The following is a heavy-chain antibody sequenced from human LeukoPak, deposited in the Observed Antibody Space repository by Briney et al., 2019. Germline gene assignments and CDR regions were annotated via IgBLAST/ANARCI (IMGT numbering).Heavy chain of an antibody. V-gene: IGHV4-34*01. CDR3: TRHHDYGDKIDY. Sequence: SETLSLTCAVYGGSFSGYYWSWIRQPPGKGLEWIGEINHSGSTNYNPSLKSRLTISGDTSKSQFSLKLTFVTAADTAVYYCTRHHDYGDKIDYWGQGTLVTVSS. CDR1: GGSFSGYY. CDR2: INHSGST. D-gene: IGHD4-23*01. J-gene: IGHJ4*02.